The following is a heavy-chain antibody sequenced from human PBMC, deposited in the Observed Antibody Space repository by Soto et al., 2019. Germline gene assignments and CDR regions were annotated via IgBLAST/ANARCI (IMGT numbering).Heavy chain of an antibody. V-gene: IGHV1-46*01. J-gene: IGHJ6*02. Sequence: GASVKVSCKASGYTFTSYYMHWVRQAPGQGLEWMGIINPSGGSTSYAQKFQGRVTMTRDTSTSTVYMELSSLRSGDTAVYYCARDTGYYDILTGYYRGYYYYGMDVWGQGTTVTVSS. CDR3: ARDTGYYDILTGYYRGYYYYGMDV. CDR1: GYTFTSYY. CDR2: INPSGGST. D-gene: IGHD3-9*01.